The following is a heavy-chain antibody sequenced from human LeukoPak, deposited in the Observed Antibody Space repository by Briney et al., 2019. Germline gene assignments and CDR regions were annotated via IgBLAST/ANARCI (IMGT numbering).Heavy chain of an antibody. CDR3: ARGISGDISSGLYFDY. D-gene: IGHD3-3*01. V-gene: IGHV4-30-4*01. CDR1: GGSISSGDYY. CDR2: IYYSGST. Sequence: PSETLSLTCSVSGGSISSGDYYWSWIRQPPGKGLEWIGYIYYSGSTYYTPSLKSRFIISIDRSKNQFSLKLSSVTAADTAFYYCARGISGDISSGLYFDYWGQGTLVTVSS. J-gene: IGHJ4*02.